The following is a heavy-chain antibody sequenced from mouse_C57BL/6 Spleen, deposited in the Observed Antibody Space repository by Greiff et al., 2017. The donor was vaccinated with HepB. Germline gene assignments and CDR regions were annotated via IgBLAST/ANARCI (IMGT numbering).Heavy chain of an antibody. D-gene: IGHD2-1*01. J-gene: IGHJ1*03. CDR3: GGGGNYVYWYFDV. CDR2: IRNKANGYTT. Sequence: EVKLMESGGGLVQPGGSLSLSCAASGFTFTDYYMSWVRQPPGKALEWLGFIRNKANGYTTEYSASVKGRFTISRDNSQSILYLQMNALRAEDGAPYYCGGGGNYVYWYFDVWGTGTTVTVSS. V-gene: IGHV7-3*01. CDR1: GFTFTDYY.